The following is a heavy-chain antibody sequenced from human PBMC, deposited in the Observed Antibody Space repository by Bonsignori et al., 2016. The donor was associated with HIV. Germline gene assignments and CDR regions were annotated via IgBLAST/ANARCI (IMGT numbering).Heavy chain of an antibody. J-gene: IGHJ4*02. CDR2: IFPDYSGA. V-gene: IGHV5-51*03. Sequence: EVQLVQSGAEVKKPGESLKISCKGSGYKFTDFWIGWVRQVPGRGLEWMGIIFPDYSGARYSPSFQGQVTISVDRSISTAYLEWSSLKASDTAMYYCTRRQGDYRPAYPDSWGQGTLVTVSS. D-gene: IGHD3-16*01. CDR1: GYKFTDFW. CDR3: TRRQGDYRPAYPDS.